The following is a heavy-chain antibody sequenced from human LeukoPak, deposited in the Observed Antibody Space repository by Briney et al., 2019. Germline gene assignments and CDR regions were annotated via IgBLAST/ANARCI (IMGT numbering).Heavy chain of an antibody. J-gene: IGHJ4*02. Sequence: PSETLSLTCTVSGGSISSYYWSWIRQPPGKGPEWIGYIYYSGSTNYNPSLKSRVTISVDTSKNQFSLKLSSVTAADTAVYYCARGAFVLLPFDYWGQGTLVTVSS. CDR2: IYYSGST. D-gene: IGHD3-10*01. CDR1: GGSISSYY. CDR3: ARGAFVLLPFDY. V-gene: IGHV4-59*01.